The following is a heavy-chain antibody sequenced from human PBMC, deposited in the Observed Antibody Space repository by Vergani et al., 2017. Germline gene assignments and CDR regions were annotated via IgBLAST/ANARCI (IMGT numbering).Heavy chain of an antibody. J-gene: IGHJ6*04. CDR1: GYTFTGYY. D-gene: IGHD6-19*01. CDR3: ARDSVAGTPGVNYYYGMDV. Sequence: QVQLVQSGAEVKKPGASVKVSCKASGYTFTGYYMHWVRQAPGQGLEWMGWINPNSGGTNYAQKFQGRVTMTRDTSISTAYMELSRLSSDDTAVYYCARDSVAGTPGVNYYYGMDVWGKGTTVTVSS. V-gene: IGHV1-2*02. CDR2: INPNSGGT.